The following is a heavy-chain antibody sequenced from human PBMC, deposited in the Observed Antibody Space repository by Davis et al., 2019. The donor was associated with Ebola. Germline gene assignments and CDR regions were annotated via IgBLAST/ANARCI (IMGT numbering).Heavy chain of an antibody. V-gene: IGHV4-39*01. CDR3: ARQGRLYYYYGMDV. CDR1: GGSISSSSYY. CDR2: IYYSGST. Sequence: SETLSLTCTVSGGSISSSSYYWGWIRQPPGKGLEWLGSIYYSGSTYYNPSLKSRVTISVNTSKNQFSLKLSSVTAADTAVYYCARQGRLYYYYGMDVWGQGTTVTVSS. J-gene: IGHJ6*02.